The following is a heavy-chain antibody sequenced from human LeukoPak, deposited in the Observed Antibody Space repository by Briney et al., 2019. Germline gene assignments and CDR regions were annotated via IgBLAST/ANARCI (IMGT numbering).Heavy chain of an antibody. CDR1: GFAFRNYW. Sequence: GGSLRPSCAASGFAFRNYWMHWVRQAPGKGLVWVSRIKGDGSGPIYADSVKGRFTISRDNAKDTLYLQMNSLRADDTAVYYCVRGGGSRHFDYWGQGTLGIVSS. D-gene: IGHD2-15*01. J-gene: IGHJ4*02. CDR2: IKGDGSGP. V-gene: IGHV3-74*01. CDR3: VRGGGSRHFDY.